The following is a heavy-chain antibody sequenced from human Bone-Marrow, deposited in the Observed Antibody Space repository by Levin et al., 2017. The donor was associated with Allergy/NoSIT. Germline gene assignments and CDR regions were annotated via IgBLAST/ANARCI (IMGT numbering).Heavy chain of an antibody. Sequence: PGGSLRLSCAASGFTFSNYGMNWVRQAPGKGLEWVSSISSDSSDIFYADSMKGRITISRDNANNSVYLQMISLRANDTGVYYCARIGGVFGFWSGENWFDAWGQGILVTVSS. D-gene: IGHD3-3*01. CDR3: ARIGGVFGFWSGENWFDA. CDR1: GFTFSNYG. V-gene: IGHV3-21*01. J-gene: IGHJ5*02. CDR2: ISSDSSDI.